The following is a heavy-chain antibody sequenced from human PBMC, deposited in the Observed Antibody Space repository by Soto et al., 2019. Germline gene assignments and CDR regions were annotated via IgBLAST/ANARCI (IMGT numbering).Heavy chain of an antibody. D-gene: IGHD6-19*01. V-gene: IGHV2-26*01. CDR2: IDSSGEK. CDR1: GLSITDSEMG. Sequence: QVTLKETGPVLVKPTENLTLIGAVSGLSITDSEMGVSWIRQPPGQPLEWLAHIDSSGEKSYRTFLKSRLAISKDTSKSQIVLTMTNMDPADTATYYCARRHLAVAVSPWFDPWGQGIPVTVSS. CDR3: ARRHLAVAVSPWFDP. J-gene: IGHJ5*02.